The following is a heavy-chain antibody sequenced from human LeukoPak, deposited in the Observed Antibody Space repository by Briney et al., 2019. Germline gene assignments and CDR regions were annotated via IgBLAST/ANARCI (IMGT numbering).Heavy chain of an antibody. CDR2: ISSSSSYI. CDR3: ARVGLLVNGAFDI. V-gene: IGHV3-21*01. D-gene: IGHD2-8*01. Sequence: GGSPRLSCAASGFTFSNFGMNWVRQAPGKGLEWVSFISSSSSYIYYADSVKGRFTIFRDNAKNSLFLQMNTLRGDDTAIYYCARVGLLVNGAFDIWGQGTMVTVAS. CDR1: GFTFSNFG. J-gene: IGHJ3*02.